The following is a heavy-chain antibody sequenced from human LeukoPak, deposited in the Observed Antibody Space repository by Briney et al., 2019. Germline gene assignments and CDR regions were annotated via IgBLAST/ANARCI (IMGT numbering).Heavy chain of an antibody. V-gene: IGHV3-15*01. CDR1: GFTFSNAW. D-gene: IGHD3-22*01. CDR2: IKSKTDGGTT. Sequence: PGGSLRLSCAASGFTFSNAWMSWVRQAPGKGLERVGRIKSKTDGGTTDYAAPVKGRFTISRDDSKNTLYLQMNSLKTEDTALYYCITFSMIVVVISDWGRGTLVTVSS. J-gene: IGHJ4*02. CDR3: ITFSMIVVVISD.